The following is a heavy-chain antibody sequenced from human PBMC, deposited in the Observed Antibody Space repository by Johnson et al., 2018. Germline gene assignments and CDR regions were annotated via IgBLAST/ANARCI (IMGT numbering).Heavy chain of an antibody. CDR2: IWFDESKE. J-gene: IGHJ6*02. D-gene: IGHD1-26*01. V-gene: IGHV3-33*06. CDR3: VKEFLATEWEVPSDYYGMDV. CDR1: GFIFSNYG. Sequence: VQLLESGGGVVRPGRSLRLSCAASGFIFSNYGMHWVRQAPGKGLEWVAVIWFDESKEYYADSVKGRFTISRDNSKNTLFLQMNSLKGDDTAVYYCVKEFLATEWEVPSDYYGMDVWGQGTTVSVSS.